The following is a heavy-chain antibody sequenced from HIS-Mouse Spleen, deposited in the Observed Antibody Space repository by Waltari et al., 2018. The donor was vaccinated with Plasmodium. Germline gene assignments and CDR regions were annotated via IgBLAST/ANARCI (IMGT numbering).Heavy chain of an antibody. Sequence: QVQLRQWGAGLLKPSETLSLTCAVYGGSFSGYYWSWIRQPPGKGLEWVGEIIPRGSTNYNPSLKSRVTISVDTSKNQFSLKLSSVTAADTAVYYCARAPIRDAFDIWGQGTMVTVSS. CDR2: IIPRGST. CDR3: ARAPIRDAFDI. CDR1: GGSFSGYY. J-gene: IGHJ3*02. D-gene: IGHD3-9*01. V-gene: IGHV4-34*12.